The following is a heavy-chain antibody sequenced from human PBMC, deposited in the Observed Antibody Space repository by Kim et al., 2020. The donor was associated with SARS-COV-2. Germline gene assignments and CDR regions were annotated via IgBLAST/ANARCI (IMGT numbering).Heavy chain of an antibody. J-gene: IGHJ3*01. V-gene: IGHV3-9*01. CDR2: INWNSGNI. D-gene: IGHD6-19*01. CDR1: GFTFGDSA. CDR3: AKGFSSGRRDAFDL. Sequence: GGSLRLSCAASGFTFGDSAMNWVRQAPGKGLEWVSGINWNSGNIAYVDSVEVRFTISRDNAKNSLYLQMNSLRLEDTDLYYCAKGFSSGRRDAFDLWGQGTKVTVSS.